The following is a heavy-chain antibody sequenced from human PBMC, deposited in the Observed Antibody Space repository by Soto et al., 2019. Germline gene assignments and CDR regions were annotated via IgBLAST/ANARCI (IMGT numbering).Heavy chain of an antibody. CDR3: ATRLGYCSSTSCYASNWFDP. CDR2: IIPIFGTA. CDR1: GGTFSSYA. Sequence: QVQLVQSGAEVKKPGSSVKVSCKASGGTFSSYAISWVRQAPGQGLEWMGGIIPIFGTANYAQKFQGRVTITADESMSTAYMELCSLRSEDTAVYYCATRLGYCSSTSCYASNWFDPWGQGTLVTVSS. V-gene: IGHV1-69*01. J-gene: IGHJ5*02. D-gene: IGHD2-2*01.